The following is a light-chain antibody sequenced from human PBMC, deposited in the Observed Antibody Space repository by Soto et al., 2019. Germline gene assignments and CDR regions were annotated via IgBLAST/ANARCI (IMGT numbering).Light chain of an antibody. CDR3: QQYDSFSVT. V-gene: IGKV1-5*01. CDR2: DVS. J-gene: IGKJ1*01. Sequence: WYQQKPGKAPKLLIYDVSALKRGVPPRFSGSGSGTEFTLTISSLQPEDFATYYCQQYDSFSVTFGQGTKVDIK.